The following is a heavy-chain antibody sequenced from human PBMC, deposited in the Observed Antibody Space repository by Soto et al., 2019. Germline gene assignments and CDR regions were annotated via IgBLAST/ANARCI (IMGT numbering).Heavy chain of an antibody. CDR1: GGSVSSGSYY. CDR3: ARSITDYYDSSGYYDDY. J-gene: IGHJ4*02. Sequence: LSLTCTVSGGSVSSGSYYWSWIRQAPGKGLEWVSYISSSSSYTNYADSVKGRFTISRDNAKNSLYLQMNSLRAEDTAVYYCARSITDYYDSSGYYDDYWGQGTLVTVSS. CDR2: ISSSSSYT. D-gene: IGHD3-22*01. V-gene: IGHV3-11*03.